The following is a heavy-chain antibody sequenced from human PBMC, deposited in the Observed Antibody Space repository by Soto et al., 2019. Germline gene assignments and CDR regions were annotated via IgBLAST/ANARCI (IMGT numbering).Heavy chain of an antibody. J-gene: IGHJ6*02. CDR1: GYTFTSYA. Sequence: QVQLVQSGAEVKKPGASVKVSCKASGYTFTSYAMHWVRQAPGQSLEWMGWINAGNGNTKYSQNFQGRVTITRDTSASTAYMELSSLRSDDTAVYYCARTRSGRNYYSYGMDVWGQGTTVTVS. CDR3: ARTRSGRNYYSYGMDV. D-gene: IGHD2-15*01. V-gene: IGHV1-3*01. CDR2: INAGNGNT.